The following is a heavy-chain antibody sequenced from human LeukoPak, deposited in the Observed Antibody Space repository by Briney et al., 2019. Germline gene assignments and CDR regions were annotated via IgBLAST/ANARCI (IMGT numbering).Heavy chain of an antibody. CDR3: ARDGGARGIVVVPAAIGFDY. Sequence: SVKVSCKASGGTFSSYAISWVRQAPGQGLEWMGRIIPIFGTANYAQKFQGRVTITADESTSTAYMELSSLRSEDTAVYYCARDGGARGIVVVPAAIGFDYWGQGTLVTVSS. J-gene: IGHJ4*02. V-gene: IGHV1-69*13. D-gene: IGHD2-2*02. CDR1: GGTFSSYA. CDR2: IIPIFGTA.